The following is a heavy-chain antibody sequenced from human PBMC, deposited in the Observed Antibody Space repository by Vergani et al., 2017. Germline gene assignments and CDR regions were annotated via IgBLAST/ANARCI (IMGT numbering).Heavy chain of an antibody. D-gene: IGHD3-9*01. Sequence: EVQLVESGGGLVQPGGSLRLSCAASGFTFSSYWMHLVRQAPGNGLVWVSRINSDGSSTSYADSVKGRFTISRDNAKNTLYLQMNSLRAEDTAVYYCARXGSYDILTGYYNREYFQHWGQGTLVTVSS. CDR3: ARXGSYDILTGYYNREYFQH. CDR1: GFTFSSYW. J-gene: IGHJ1*01. V-gene: IGHV3-74*01. CDR2: INSDGSST.